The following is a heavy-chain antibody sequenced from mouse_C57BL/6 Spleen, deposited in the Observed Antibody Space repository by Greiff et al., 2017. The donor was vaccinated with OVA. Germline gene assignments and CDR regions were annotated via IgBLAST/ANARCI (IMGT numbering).Heavy chain of an antibody. Sequence: QVQLQQSGAELVRPGTSVKVSCKASGYAFTNYLIEWVKQRPGQGLEWIGVINPGSGGTNYNEKFKGKATLTADKSSSTAYMQLSSLTSEDSAVYFGARGETYYSNYGGFAYWGQGTLVTVSA. CDR1: GYAFTNYL. D-gene: IGHD2-5*01. V-gene: IGHV1-54*01. CDR3: ARGETYYSNYGGFAY. J-gene: IGHJ3*01. CDR2: INPGSGGT.